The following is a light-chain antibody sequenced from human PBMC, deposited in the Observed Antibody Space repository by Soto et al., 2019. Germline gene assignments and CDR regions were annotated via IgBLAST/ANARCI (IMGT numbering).Light chain of an antibody. CDR2: KAS. J-gene: IGKJ1*01. CDR3: QKNNGPWT. V-gene: IGKV1-5*03. CDR1: HSVGSW. Sequence: DIQMTQSPSSLSAAVGDRVTITCRASHSVGSWLAWYQQKPGKAPKLLIYKASSLESGVPSRLSGRGSGTEFSVTISSLQPNDIATYYCQKNNGPWTFGQGTKVDIK.